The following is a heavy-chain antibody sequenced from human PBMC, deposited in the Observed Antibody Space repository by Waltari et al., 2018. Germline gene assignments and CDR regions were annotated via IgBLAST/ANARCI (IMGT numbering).Heavy chain of an antibody. Sequence: QVQLQQWGAGLLKPSETLSLTCAVYGGSFSGYYWSWIRQPPGKGLEWIGEINHSGRTNYNPSLKSRVTISVDTSKNQFSRKLSSVTAADTAVYYCARGTMGIAARPGMVYYFDYWGQGTLVTVSS. D-gene: IGHD6-6*01. CDR1: GGSFSGYY. CDR3: ARGTMGIAARPGMVYYFDY. V-gene: IGHV4-34*01. J-gene: IGHJ4*02. CDR2: INHSGRT.